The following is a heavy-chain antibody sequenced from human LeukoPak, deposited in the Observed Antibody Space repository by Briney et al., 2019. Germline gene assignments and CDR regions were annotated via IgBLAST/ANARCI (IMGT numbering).Heavy chain of an antibody. V-gene: IGHV3-21*01. CDR2: ISSSSSYI. D-gene: IGHD5-18*01. CDR1: GFTFSSYS. CDR3: ARATAMVTDGFDY. J-gene: IGHJ4*02. Sequence: GGSLRLSCAASGFTFSSYSMNWVRQAPGKGLEWVSSISSSSSYIYYADSVKGRFTISRDNAKNSLYLQMDSLRAEDTAVYYCARATAMVTDGFDYWGQGTLFTLSS.